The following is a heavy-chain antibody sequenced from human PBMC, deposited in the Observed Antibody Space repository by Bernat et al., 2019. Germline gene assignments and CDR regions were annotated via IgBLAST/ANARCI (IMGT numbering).Heavy chain of an antibody. CDR3: ARATSRTAAAPPRFDY. D-gene: IGHD6-25*01. Sequence: QVQLQESGPGLVKPSETLSLTCTVSGGSIGSYYWTCILQPPGNGLELIGYIYYTGSTNYNPFLKSRVTISVDPSQMQVFQKLSFVTAADAAVYYCARATSRTAAAPPRFDYWGQGTLVTVSS. CDR2: IYYTGST. J-gene: IGHJ4*02. V-gene: IGHV4-59*01. CDR1: GGSIGSYY.